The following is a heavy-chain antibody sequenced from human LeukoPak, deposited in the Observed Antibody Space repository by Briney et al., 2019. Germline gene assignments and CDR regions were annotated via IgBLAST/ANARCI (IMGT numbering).Heavy chain of an antibody. CDR1: GYTFTTYY. CDR3: ARNVGSGLDY. D-gene: IGHD1-1*01. Sequence: GASVKVSCKASGYTFTTYYLHWVRQAPGQGLEWMGFINPSGGSTSYAQKFQGRITMARDTSTTTVCMDLSSLRSEDTAVYYCARNVGSGLDYWGQGTLVTVSS. CDR2: INPSGGST. J-gene: IGHJ4*02. V-gene: IGHV1-46*01.